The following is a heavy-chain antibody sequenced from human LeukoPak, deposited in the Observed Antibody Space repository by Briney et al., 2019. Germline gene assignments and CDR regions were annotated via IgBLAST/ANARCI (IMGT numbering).Heavy chain of an antibody. Sequence: GGSLRLSCAASGFIFSNAWMSWVRQAPGKGLEWVANIKQDGSETYYVDSVKGRFTISRDNAKNSLYLQMNSLRAEDTAVYYCARAKRLLERRYYYYYMYVWGKGTTVTVSS. V-gene: IGHV3-7*01. J-gene: IGHJ6*03. CDR3: ARAKRLLERRYYYYYMYV. CDR2: IKQDGSET. CDR1: GFIFSNAW. D-gene: IGHD1-1*01.